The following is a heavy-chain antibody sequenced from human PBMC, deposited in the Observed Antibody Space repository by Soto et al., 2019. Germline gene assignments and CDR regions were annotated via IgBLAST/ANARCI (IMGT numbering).Heavy chain of an antibody. CDR3: AKDRIVLMVYAIEGLWDY. D-gene: IGHD2-8*01. V-gene: IGHV3-23*01. CDR2: ISGSGGST. CDR1: GFTFSSYA. Sequence: GGSLRLSCAASGFTFSSYAMSWVRQAPGKGLEWVSAISGSGGSTYYADSVKGRFTISRDNSKNTLYLQMNSLRAEDTAVYYCAKDRIVLMVYAIEGLWDYWGQGTLVTVSS. J-gene: IGHJ4*02.